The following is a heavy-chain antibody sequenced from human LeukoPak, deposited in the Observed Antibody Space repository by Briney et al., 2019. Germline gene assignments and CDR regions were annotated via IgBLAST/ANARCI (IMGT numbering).Heavy chain of an antibody. Sequence: ASVKVSCKASGYTFTSYAMHWVRQAPGQRLEWMGWINAGNGNTKYSQKFQGRVTITRDTSASTAYMELSSLRSEDTAVYYCARDLTTVVTSWYFDLWGRGTLVAVSS. V-gene: IGHV1-3*01. CDR3: ARDLTTVVTSWYFDL. D-gene: IGHD4-23*01. CDR2: INAGNGNT. J-gene: IGHJ2*01. CDR1: GYTFTSYA.